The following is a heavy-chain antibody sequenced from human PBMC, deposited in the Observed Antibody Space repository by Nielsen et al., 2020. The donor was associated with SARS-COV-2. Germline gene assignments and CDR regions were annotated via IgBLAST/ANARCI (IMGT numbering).Heavy chain of an antibody. CDR1: GFIFSSYG. D-gene: IGHD3-9*01. CDR2: IWYDGSNK. CDR3: ARGDDILTGYEFHY. J-gene: IGHJ4*02. V-gene: IGHV3-33*01. Sequence: GGSLRLSCEASGFIFSSYGMHWVRQAPGKGLEWVAVIWYDGSNKYYADSVKGRFTISRDNSKNTLYLQMNSLRAEDTAVYYCARGDDILTGYEFHYWGQGTLVTVSS.